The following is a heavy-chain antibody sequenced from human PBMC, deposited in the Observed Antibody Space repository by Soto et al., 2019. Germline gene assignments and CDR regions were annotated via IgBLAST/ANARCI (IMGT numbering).Heavy chain of an antibody. CDR2: INPNSGGT. V-gene: IGHV1-2*02. CDR3: ASHVPRRYCSGGSCPRWFDP. CDR1: GYTFTGYY. D-gene: IGHD2-15*01. Sequence: QVQLVQSGAEVKKPGASVKVSCKASGYTFTGYYMHWVRQAPGQGLEWMGWINPNSGGTNYAQKFRGRVTMTRDTAISTAYMELSRLRSDDTAVYSCASHVPRRYCSGGSCPRWFDPWGQGTLVTVSS. J-gene: IGHJ5*02.